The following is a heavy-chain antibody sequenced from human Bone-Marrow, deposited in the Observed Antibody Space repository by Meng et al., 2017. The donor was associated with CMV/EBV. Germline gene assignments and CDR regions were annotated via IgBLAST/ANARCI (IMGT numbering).Heavy chain of an antibody. Sequence: VPVVQAVAEVQKPGASVKVACKASGYTFTGYYMHWVRQAPGQGLEWMGWINPNSGGTNYAQKFQGRVTMTRDTSISTAYMELSRLRSDDTAVYYCASVPRPLEMATITDAFDIWGQGTMVTVSS. V-gene: IGHV1-2*02. CDR1: GYTFTGYY. CDR3: ASVPRPLEMATITDAFDI. D-gene: IGHD5-24*01. J-gene: IGHJ3*02. CDR2: INPNSGGT.